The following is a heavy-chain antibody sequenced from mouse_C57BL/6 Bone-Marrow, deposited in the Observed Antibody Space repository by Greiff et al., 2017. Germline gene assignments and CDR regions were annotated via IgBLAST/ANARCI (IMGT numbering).Heavy chain of an antibody. V-gene: IGHV1-55*01. J-gene: IGHJ1*03. Sequence: QVQLQQPGAELVKPGASVSMSCKASGYTFTSYWITWVKQRPGQGLEWIGDIYPGSGSTNYNEKFKSKARLTVNTSSSTGYMQLSSLTSEDSAIYYCARPYYSDYWYFDVWGTGTTVTVSS. CDR2: IYPGSGST. CDR3: ARPYYSDYWYFDV. D-gene: IGHD2-12*01. CDR1: GYTFTSYW.